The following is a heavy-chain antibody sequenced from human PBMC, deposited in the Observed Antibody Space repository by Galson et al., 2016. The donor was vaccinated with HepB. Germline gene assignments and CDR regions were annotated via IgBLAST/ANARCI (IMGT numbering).Heavy chain of an antibody. J-gene: IGHJ4*02. Sequence: SLRLSCAASGFIFSSYNMNWVRQAPGKGLEWVSSISSSGRYIYYADSVKGRFTISRDNAENSLYLQMNSLRAEDTAVYYCARGRVGATPADYWGQGTLVTVSS. D-gene: IGHD1-26*01. V-gene: IGHV3-21*01. CDR3: ARGRVGATPADY. CDR2: ISSSGRYI. CDR1: GFIFSSYN.